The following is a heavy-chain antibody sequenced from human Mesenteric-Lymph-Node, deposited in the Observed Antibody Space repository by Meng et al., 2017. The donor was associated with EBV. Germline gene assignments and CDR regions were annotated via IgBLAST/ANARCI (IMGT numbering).Heavy chain of an antibody. CDR3: ARVGYCSGGSCSFRYFDY. Sequence: QLHLREAGPGLVKPSGPLSLTCRVSGGSVSSGSYYWSWIRQPPGKGLEWIGYIYRTGSTDYNPSLNSRVSISIDTSKNQFSLRLTSVTAADTAVYYCARVGYCSGGSCSFRYFDYWGQGILVTVSS. CDR2: IYRTGST. D-gene: IGHD2-15*01. V-gene: IGHV4-61*01. J-gene: IGHJ4*02. CDR1: GGSVSSGSYY.